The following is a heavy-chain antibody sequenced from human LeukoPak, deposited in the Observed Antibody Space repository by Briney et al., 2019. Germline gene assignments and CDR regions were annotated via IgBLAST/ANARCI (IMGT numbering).Heavy chain of an antibody. V-gene: IGHV3-30*02. CDR3: ATSLVVLITHDVFDI. CDR1: GFTFSDYG. Sequence: GGSLRLSCAASGFTFSDYGMHWVRQAPGKGLEWMAFIRYDGSNKFYADSLKGRFTISRDNSKNTVYLQMNGLRAEDTAVYYCATSLVVLITHDVFDIWGQGTMVTVSS. D-gene: IGHD3-22*01. CDR2: IRYDGSNK. J-gene: IGHJ3*02.